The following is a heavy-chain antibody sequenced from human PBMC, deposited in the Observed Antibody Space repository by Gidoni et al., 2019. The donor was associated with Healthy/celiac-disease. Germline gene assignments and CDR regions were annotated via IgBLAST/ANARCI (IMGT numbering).Heavy chain of an antibody. CDR3: ARGASSWPHMDV. J-gene: IGHJ6*03. CDR1: GGSFSGYY. D-gene: IGHD6-13*01. Sequence: QVQLQQWGAGLLKPSETLSLTCAVYGGSFSGYYWSWTRQPPGKGLEWIGEINHSGSTNYNPSLKSRVTISVDTSKNQFSLKLSSVTAADTAVYYCARGASSWPHMDVWGKGTTVTVSS. CDR2: INHSGST. V-gene: IGHV4-34*01.